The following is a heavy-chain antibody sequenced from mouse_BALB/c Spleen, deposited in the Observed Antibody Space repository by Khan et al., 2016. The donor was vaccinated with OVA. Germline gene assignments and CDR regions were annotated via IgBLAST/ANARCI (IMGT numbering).Heavy chain of an antibody. D-gene: IGHD2-2*01. CDR1: GYSFTTYY. CDR2: IDPFSGST. V-gene: IGHV1S135*01. J-gene: IGHJ3*01. CDR3: TRHGFVAWFTY. Sequence: LEVSGPELMKPGASVKISCKASGYSFTTYYIHWVMQSHGTSLEWIGYIDPFSGSTTYNQKFKGKATLTVDKSSSTAYIHLSNLTSEDSAVYYCTRHGFVAWFTYWGQGTLVTVSA.